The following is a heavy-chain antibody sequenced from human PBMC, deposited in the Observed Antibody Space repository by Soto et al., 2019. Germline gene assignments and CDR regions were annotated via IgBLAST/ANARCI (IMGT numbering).Heavy chain of an antibody. Sequence: GGSLRLSCAASGFTFSDYYMSWIRQAPGKGLEWVSHISSRSSYTNYADSVKGRFTISRDNAKNTLYLQMNRLRADDTAVYYCARDHSLGGYSYGTFHCWGQGTLVTVSS. CDR1: GFTFSDYY. J-gene: IGHJ4*02. D-gene: IGHD5-18*01. V-gene: IGHV3-11*06. CDR2: ISSRSSYT. CDR3: ARDHSLGGYSYGTFHC.